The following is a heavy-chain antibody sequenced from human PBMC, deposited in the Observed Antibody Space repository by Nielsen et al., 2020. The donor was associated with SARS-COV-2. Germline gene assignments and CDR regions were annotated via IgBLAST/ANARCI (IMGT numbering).Heavy chain of an antibody. CDR2: IKQDGSEK. CDR3: ARGATMNSSGWYFLSYYYYYGMDV. D-gene: IGHD6-19*01. CDR1: GFTFSSYW. V-gene: IGHV3-7*03. Sequence: GESLKISCAASGFTFSSYWMSWVRQAPGKGLEWVANIKQDGSEKYYVDSVKGRFTISRDNAKNSLYLQMNSLRAEDTAVYYCARGATMNSSGWYFLSYYYYYGMDVWGQGTTVTVSS. J-gene: IGHJ6*02.